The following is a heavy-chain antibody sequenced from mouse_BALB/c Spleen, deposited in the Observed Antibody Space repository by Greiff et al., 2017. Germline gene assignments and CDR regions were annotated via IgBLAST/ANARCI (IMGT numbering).Heavy chain of an antibody. D-gene: IGHD1-1*01. CDR2: ISSGSSTI. V-gene: IGHV5-17*02. CDR1: GFTFSSFG. CDR3: ARYYYGSMDY. Sequence: EVMLVESGGGLVQPGGSRKLSCAASGFTFSSFGMHWVRQAPEKGLEWVAYISSGSSTIYYADTVKGRFTISRDNPKNTLYLQMSSLKSEDTAMYYCARYYYGSMDYWGQGTSVTVSS. J-gene: IGHJ4*01.